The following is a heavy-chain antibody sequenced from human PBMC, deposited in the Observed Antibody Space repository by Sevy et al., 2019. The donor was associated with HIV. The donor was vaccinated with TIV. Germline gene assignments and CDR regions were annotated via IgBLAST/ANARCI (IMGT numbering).Heavy chain of an antibody. CDR3: TGRKGAESIFDY. V-gene: IGHV3-49*04. D-gene: IGHD3-10*01. Sequence: GGSLRLSCTASGFSFGDYAMNWVRQAPGKGLEWVAFLKNKARGGTLDNAASVKGRFTISRDDSKIIVYLQMNDLRTEDTGVYYCTGRKGAESIFDYWGQGALVTVSS. J-gene: IGHJ4*02. CDR2: LKNKARGGTL. CDR1: GFSFGDYA.